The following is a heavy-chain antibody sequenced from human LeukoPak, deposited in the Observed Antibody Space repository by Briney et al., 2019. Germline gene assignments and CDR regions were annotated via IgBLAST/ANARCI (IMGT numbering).Heavy chain of an antibody. V-gene: IGHV1-2*02. CDR3: ARVNTGNAFGGVIASFDY. J-gene: IGHJ4*02. D-gene: IGHD3-16*02. CDR2: INPNSGGT. Sequence: GASVKVSCKASGYTFTGYYMHWVRQAPGQGLEWMGWINPNSGGTNYAQKFQGRVTMTRDTSISTAYMELSRLGSDDTAVYYCARVNTGNAFGGVIASFDYWGQGTLVTVSS. CDR1: GYTFTGYY.